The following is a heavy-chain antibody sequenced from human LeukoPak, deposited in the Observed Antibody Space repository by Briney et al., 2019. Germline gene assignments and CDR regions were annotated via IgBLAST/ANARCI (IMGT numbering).Heavy chain of an antibody. D-gene: IGHD3-22*01. V-gene: IGHV3-74*01. CDR3: VRGAFDSSGYYSSDS. CDR1: GFTLSGYW. CDR2: TNSGGGTT. Sequence: GGSLRLSCAASGFTLSGYWIHWVRQAPGKGLVWVSRTNSGGGTTDYADSVKGRFTISRDNAKNTLYLQMNSLRAEDTAVYYCVRGAFDSSGYYSSDSWGQGTLVTVSS. J-gene: IGHJ4*02.